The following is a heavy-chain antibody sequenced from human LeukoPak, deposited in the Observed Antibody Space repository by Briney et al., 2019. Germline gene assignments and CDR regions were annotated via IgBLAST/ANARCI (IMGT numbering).Heavy chain of an antibody. D-gene: IGHD3-22*01. Sequence: SETLSLTCAVYGGSFSGYYWSWIRQPPGKGLEWIGYIYYSGSTNYNPSLKSRVTISVDTSKNQFSLKLSSVTAADTAVYYCAGNPYYYDSSGYWCAFDIWGQGTMVTVSS. CDR2: IYYSGST. J-gene: IGHJ3*02. V-gene: IGHV4-59*12. CDR3: AGNPYYYDSSGYWCAFDI. CDR1: GGSFSGYY.